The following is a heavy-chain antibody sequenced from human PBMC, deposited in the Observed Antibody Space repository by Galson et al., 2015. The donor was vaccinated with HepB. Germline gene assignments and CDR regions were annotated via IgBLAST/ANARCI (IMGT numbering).Heavy chain of an antibody. V-gene: IGHV3-64D*06. J-gene: IGHJ4*02. CDR1: GFTFSSYA. Sequence: SLRLSCAASGFTFSSYAMHWVRQAPGKGLEYVSAISSNGGSTYYADSVKGRFTISRDNSKNTLYLQMSSLRAEDTAVYYCVKDFNYGDSYYFDYWGQGTLVTVSS. D-gene: IGHD4-17*01. CDR2: ISSNGGST. CDR3: VKDFNYGDSYYFDY.